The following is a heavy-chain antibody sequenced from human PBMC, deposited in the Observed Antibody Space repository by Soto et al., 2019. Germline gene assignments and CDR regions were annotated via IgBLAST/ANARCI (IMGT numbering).Heavy chain of an antibody. CDR3: AKDRELDWEIDY. CDR1: GFTFSSYA. D-gene: IGHD1-7*01. J-gene: IGHJ4*02. V-gene: IGHV3-23*01. Sequence: GGSLGLSCAASGFTFSSYAMSWVRQAPGKGLEWVSAISGSGGSTYYADSVKGRFTISRDNSKNTLYLQMNSLRAEDTAVYYCAKDRELDWEIDYWGQGTLVXVSS. CDR2: ISGSGGST.